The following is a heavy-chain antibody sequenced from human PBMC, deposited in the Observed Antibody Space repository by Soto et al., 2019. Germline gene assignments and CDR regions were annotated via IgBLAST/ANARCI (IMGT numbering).Heavy chain of an antibody. CDR3: ARAEQELRLS. Sequence: QVQLQESGPGLVKPSQTLSLTCTVSGGSISSGDYYWIWIRQPPGKGLEWIGYIYYRGRTYYNPSLKSRVTISVDTSKNQFDLKLSSVNAADTDVYYCARAEQELRLSWGQGTLVTVSS. J-gene: IGHJ4*02. CDR2: IYYRGRT. V-gene: IGHV4-30-4*01. D-gene: IGHD1-7*01. CDR1: GGSISSGDYY.